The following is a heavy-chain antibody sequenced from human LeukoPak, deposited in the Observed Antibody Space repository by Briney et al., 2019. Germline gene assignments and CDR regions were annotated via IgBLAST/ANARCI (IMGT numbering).Heavy chain of an antibody. D-gene: IGHD5-12*01. CDR1: GGPLTSYY. CDR3: ARDRYSGYDGFGAFDI. Sequence: PSETLSLTCAVSGGPLTSYYWSWIRQPPGKGLEWIGFIYYRASTNYNPSLESRVTISVDTSKNRFSLKLSSVTAADTAVYYCARDRYSGYDGFGAFDIWGQGTMVTVSS. V-gene: IGHV4-59*01. J-gene: IGHJ3*02. CDR2: IYYRAST.